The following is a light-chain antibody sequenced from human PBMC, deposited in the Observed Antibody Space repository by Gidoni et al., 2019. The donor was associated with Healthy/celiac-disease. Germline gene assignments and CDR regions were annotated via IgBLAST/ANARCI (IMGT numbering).Light chain of an antibody. V-gene: IGKV3-20*01. CDR3: QQYGSSPLT. CDR1: QSVSSNY. CDR2: GAS. J-gene: IGKJ4*01. Sequence: EIVLTQSPGTLSLSPGERATLSCRASQSVSSNYLAWYQQKPGQAPRLLIYGASSGATGIPDRFSGSGSGTDFTLTISRLEPEDFAVYYCQQYGSSPLTFXGXTKVEIK.